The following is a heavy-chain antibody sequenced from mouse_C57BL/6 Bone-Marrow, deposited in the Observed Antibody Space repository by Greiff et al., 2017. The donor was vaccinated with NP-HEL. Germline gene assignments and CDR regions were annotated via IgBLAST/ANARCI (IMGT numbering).Heavy chain of an antibody. J-gene: IGHJ2*01. Sequence: QVQLQQSGAELVMPGASVKLSCKASGYTFTSYWMHWVKQRPGQGLEWIGEIDPSDSYTNYNQKFKGKSTLTVDKSSSTAYMQLSSLTSEDSAVYYCARKGTTVVDYFDYWGQGTTLTVSS. CDR2: IDPSDSYT. CDR1: GYTFTSYW. V-gene: IGHV1-69*01. CDR3: ARKGTTVVDYFDY. D-gene: IGHD1-1*01.